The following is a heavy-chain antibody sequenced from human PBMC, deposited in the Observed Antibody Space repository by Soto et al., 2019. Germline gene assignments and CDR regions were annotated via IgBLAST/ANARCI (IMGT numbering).Heavy chain of an antibody. V-gene: IGHV1-46*03. J-gene: IGHJ4*02. CDR1: GYTFTSYY. Sequence: ASVKVSCKASGYTFTSYYMHWVRQAPGQGLEWMGIINPSGGSTSYAQKFQGRVTMTRDTSTSTVYMELSSLGSEDTAVYYCARTESTYYDILTGYYLGHYFDYWGQGTLVTVSS. D-gene: IGHD3-9*01. CDR2: INPSGGST. CDR3: ARTESTYYDILTGYYLGHYFDY.